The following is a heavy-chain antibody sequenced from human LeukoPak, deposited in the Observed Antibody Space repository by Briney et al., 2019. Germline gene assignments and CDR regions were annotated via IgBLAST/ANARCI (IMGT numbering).Heavy chain of an antibody. CDR3: ARGSSSDYDFWSGYSAGYYYYYYMDV. Sequence: SQTLSLTCTVSGGSISSGDYYWRWIRQPPGKGLEWIGYIYYSGSTYYNPSLKSRVTISVDTSKNQFSLKLSSVTAADTAVYYCARGSSSDYDFWSGYSAGYYYYYYMDVWGKGTTVTVSS. V-gene: IGHV4-30-4*08. CDR2: IYYSGST. J-gene: IGHJ6*03. CDR1: GGSISSGDYY. D-gene: IGHD3-3*01.